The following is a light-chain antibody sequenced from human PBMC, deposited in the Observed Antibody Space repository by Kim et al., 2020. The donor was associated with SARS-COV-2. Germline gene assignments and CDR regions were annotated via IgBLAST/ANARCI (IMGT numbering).Light chain of an antibody. CDR3: MQALQTPPT. CDR2: LGS. CDR1: QSLLHSNGYNY. Sequence: DIVMTQSPLSLPVTPGEPASISCRSSQSLLHSNGYNYLDWYLQKPGQSPQLLIYLGSNRASGVPDRFSGSGSGTDFTLIISRVEAEDLGVYYCMQALQTPPTFGQGTKVDIK. V-gene: IGKV2-28*01. J-gene: IGKJ1*01.